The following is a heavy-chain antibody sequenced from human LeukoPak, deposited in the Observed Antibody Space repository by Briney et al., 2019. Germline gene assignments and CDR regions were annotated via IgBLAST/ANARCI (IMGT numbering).Heavy chain of an antibody. Sequence: SDTLSLTCTVSGGSISSYYWSWVRQPPAKGLEWIGYIYYSGSTNYNPSLKSRVTISVDTSKNQFSLKLSSVTAADTAVYYCARGPRGYSGDYWGQGTLVTVSS. CDR2: IYYSGST. CDR3: ARGPRGYSGDY. CDR1: GGSISSYY. V-gene: IGHV4-59*01. D-gene: IGHD3-22*01. J-gene: IGHJ4*02.